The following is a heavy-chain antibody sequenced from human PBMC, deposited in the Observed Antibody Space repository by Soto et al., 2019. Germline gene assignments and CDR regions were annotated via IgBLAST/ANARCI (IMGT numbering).Heavy chain of an antibody. V-gene: IGHV3-23*01. Sequence: EVQLLESGGGLVQPGGSLRLSCAASGLTFSSYAMSWVRQAPGKGLEWVSAISGGGGSTFYADSVKGRFTISRDNSKNTLFLQMNSLRSEDTAVYYWAGRITVAGTLAYWGQGTLVTVSS. CDR3: AGRITVAGTLAY. CDR1: GLTFSSYA. CDR2: ISGGGGST. D-gene: IGHD6-19*01. J-gene: IGHJ4*02.